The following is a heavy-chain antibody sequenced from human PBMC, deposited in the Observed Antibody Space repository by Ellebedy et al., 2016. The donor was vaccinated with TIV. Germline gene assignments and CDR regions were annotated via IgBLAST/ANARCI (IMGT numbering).Heavy chain of an antibody. CDR1: GFTFDDYA. J-gene: IGHJ4*02. CDR3: AKVDRAGAARAAFDY. V-gene: IGHV3-9*01. Sequence: SLKISCAASGFTFDDYAMHWVRQAPGKGLEWVSGISWNSGSIGYADSVKGRFTISRDNAKNSLYLQMNSLRAEDTALYYCAKVDRAGAARAAFDYWGQGTLVTVSS. D-gene: IGHD6-6*01. CDR2: ISWNSGSI.